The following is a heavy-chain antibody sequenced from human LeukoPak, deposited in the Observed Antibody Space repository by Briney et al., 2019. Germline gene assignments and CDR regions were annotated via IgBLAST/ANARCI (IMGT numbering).Heavy chain of an antibody. CDR2: IYYSGST. Sequence: SETLSLTCTVSGGSISSYYWSWIRQPPGKGLEWIGYIYYSGSTNYNPSLKSRVTISVDKSKNQFSLKLSSVTAADTAVYYCARDYYDSSGYYYYWGQGTLVTVSS. D-gene: IGHD3-22*01. CDR1: GGSISSYY. CDR3: ARDYYDSSGYYYY. J-gene: IGHJ4*02. V-gene: IGHV4-59*12.